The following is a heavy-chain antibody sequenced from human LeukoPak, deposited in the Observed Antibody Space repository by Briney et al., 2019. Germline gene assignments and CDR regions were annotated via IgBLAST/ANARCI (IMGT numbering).Heavy chain of an antibody. Sequence: KPSETLSLTCTVSGGSISSSSYYWGWIRQPPGKGLEWIGSIYYSGSTYYNPSLKSRVTISVDTSKNQVSLKLSSVTAADTAVYYCAAGLTIFGRGWFDPWGQGTLVTVSS. CDR3: AAGLTIFGRGWFDP. V-gene: IGHV4-39*01. CDR1: GGSISSSSYY. D-gene: IGHD3-3*01. CDR2: IYYSGST. J-gene: IGHJ5*02.